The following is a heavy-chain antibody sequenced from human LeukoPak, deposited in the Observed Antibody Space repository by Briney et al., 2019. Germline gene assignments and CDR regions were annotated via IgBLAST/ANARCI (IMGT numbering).Heavy chain of an antibody. J-gene: IGHJ3*02. D-gene: IGHD1-1*01. CDR1: GGTFSSYA. Sequence: SVKVSCKASGGTFSSYAISWVRQAPGQGLEWMGRIIPIFGVANYAQKFQGRVTITADKSTSTAYMELSSLRSEDTAVYYCARSSRTTDDAFDIWGQGTMVTVSS. CDR3: ARSSRTTDDAFDI. CDR2: IIPIFGVA. V-gene: IGHV1-69*04.